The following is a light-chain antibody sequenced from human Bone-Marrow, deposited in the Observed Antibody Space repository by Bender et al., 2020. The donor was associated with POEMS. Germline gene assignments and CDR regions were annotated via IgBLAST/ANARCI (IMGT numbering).Light chain of an antibody. V-gene: IGLV2-14*03. CDR2: DVS. Sequence: QSALTQPASVSGSPGQSITISCTGASSDIGYSDHVSWYQQRPTKAPELIIYDVSLRPSGVSNRFSGSKSGSTASLTISGLQAEDEADYYCNSYAGNNNLVFGGGTKLTVL. CDR1: SSDIGYSDH. J-gene: IGLJ3*02. CDR3: NSYAGNNNLV.